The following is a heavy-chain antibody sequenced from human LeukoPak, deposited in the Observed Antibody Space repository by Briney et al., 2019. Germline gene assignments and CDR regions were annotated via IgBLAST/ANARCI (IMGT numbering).Heavy chain of an antibody. Sequence: SETLSLTCAVYGGSFSGYYWSWIRQPPGKGLEWIGEINHSGSTNYNPSLKSRVTISVDTSKNQFSLKLSSVTAADTAVYYCARDSMVRGVKGPYYFDYWGQGTLVTVSS. CDR2: INHSGST. CDR3: ARDSMVRGVKGPYYFDY. V-gene: IGHV4-34*01. CDR1: GGSFSGYY. J-gene: IGHJ4*02. D-gene: IGHD3-10*01.